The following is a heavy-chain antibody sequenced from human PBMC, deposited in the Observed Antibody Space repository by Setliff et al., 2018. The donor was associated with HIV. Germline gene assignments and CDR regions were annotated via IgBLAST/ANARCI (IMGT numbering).Heavy chain of an antibody. J-gene: IGHJ3*02. CDR3: ARLSDDRYYYDSSGYRGFDI. CDR1: GGSITGYY. D-gene: IGHD3-22*01. Sequence: SETLSLTCSVSGGSITGYYWNWIRQSPGKGLEWIGSIYYSGSTYYNPSLKSRGTISIDTSKNQFSLKLTSVTAADTAVYYCARLSDDRYYYDSSGYRGFDIWGQGTMVTVSS. CDR2: IYYSGST. V-gene: IGHV4-39*01.